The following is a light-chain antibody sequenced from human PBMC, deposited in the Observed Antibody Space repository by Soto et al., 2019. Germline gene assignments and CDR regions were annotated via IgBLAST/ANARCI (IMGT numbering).Light chain of an antibody. CDR2: GAS. Sequence: EIVMTQSPATLSVSPGERVTLSCRASQSISSSLAWYQQKPGQAPRLLIYGASTRATSIPARFSGSGSETEFTLTISSLQSEDFAVYYCQQYNNWPPLTFGQGTRLEMK. J-gene: IGKJ5*01. CDR3: QQYNNWPPLT. CDR1: QSISSS. V-gene: IGKV3-15*01.